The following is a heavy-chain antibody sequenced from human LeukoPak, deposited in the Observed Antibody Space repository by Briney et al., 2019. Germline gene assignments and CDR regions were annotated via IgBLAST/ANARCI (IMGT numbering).Heavy chain of an antibody. CDR1: GFTFSTYG. V-gene: IGHV3-30*02. Sequence: PGGSLRLSCAASGFTFSTYGMHWVRQAPGKGLEWVAYIRSDGKYKPYADSVKGRFTISRDNSKNTLYLQMNSLRPEDTAVYYCAKVLSKGGGYYLTDYWGQGTLVTVSS. CDR2: IRSDGKYK. CDR3: AKVLSKGGGYYLTDY. J-gene: IGHJ4*02. D-gene: IGHD3-22*01.